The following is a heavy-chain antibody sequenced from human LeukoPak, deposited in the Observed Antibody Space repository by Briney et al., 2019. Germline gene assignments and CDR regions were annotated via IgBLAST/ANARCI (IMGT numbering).Heavy chain of an antibody. D-gene: IGHD3-3*01. V-gene: IGHV3-30*04. CDR3: ARDRALEYYGMDV. CDR1: GFTFSSYA. Sequence: GGSLRLSCAASGFTFSSYAMHWVRQAPGKGLEWVAVISYDGSNKYYADSVKGRFTISRDNSKNTLYLQMNSLRAKDTAVYYCARDRALEYYGMDVWGKGATVTVSS. CDR2: ISYDGSNK. J-gene: IGHJ6*04.